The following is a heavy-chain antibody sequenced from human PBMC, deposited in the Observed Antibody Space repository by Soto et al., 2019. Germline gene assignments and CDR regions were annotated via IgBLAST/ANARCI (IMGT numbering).Heavy chain of an antibody. CDR3: ARDQEIGGDSSGYYSKGAFDI. Sequence: ASETLSLTCTVSGGSISSGGYYWSWIRQHPGKGLEWIGYIYYSGSTYYNPSLRSRVTISVDTSKNQFSLKLSSVTAADTAVYYCARDQEIGGDSSGYYSKGAFDIWGQGTMVTLSS. CDR2: IYYSGST. D-gene: IGHD3-22*01. V-gene: IGHV4-31*03. CDR1: GGSISSGGYY. J-gene: IGHJ3*02.